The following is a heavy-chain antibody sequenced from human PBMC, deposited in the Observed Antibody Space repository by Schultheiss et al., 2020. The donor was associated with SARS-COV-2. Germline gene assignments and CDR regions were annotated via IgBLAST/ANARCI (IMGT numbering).Heavy chain of an antibody. CDR3: ARHGGGLYYFDY. J-gene: IGHJ4*02. D-gene: IGHD4-23*01. Sequence: SETLSLTCTVSGGSISSYYWGWIRQPPGKGLEWIGSIYYSGSTYYNPSLKSRVTISVDTSKNQFSLKLSSVTAADTAVYYCARHGGGLYYFDYWGQGTLVTVSS. CDR2: IYYSGST. CDR1: GGSISSYY. V-gene: IGHV4-39*01.